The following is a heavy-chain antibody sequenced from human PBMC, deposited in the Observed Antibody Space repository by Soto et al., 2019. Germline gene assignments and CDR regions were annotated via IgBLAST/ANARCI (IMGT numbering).Heavy chain of an antibody. J-gene: IGHJ4*01. D-gene: IGHD3-22*01. Sequence: DVQLVESGGGLVNPGGSLRLSCAASGFTFSNAWINWVRQAPGKGLEWVGRIKSKTDGGTTDYAEPVKGRFAISRDDSNNMVYLQMNSLKIEDTAVYYCTTDSYSTIIIVRFDYWGHGTLVTVSS. V-gene: IGHV3-15*07. CDR2: IKSKTDGGTT. CDR3: TTDSYSTIIIVRFDY. CDR1: GFTFSNAW.